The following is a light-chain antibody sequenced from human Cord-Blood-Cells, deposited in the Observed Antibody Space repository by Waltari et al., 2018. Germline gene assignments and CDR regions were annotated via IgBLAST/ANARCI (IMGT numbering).Light chain of an antibody. CDR1: QSISSY. V-gene: IGKV1-39*01. Sequence: DIQMTQSPSSLSASVGDRVTIPCRASQSISSYLNWYQQKPGKAPKLLIYAASSLQSGVPARFSGSGSGTEFTLTISSLQPEDFATYYCQQSYSTPPHTFGGGTKVEIK. J-gene: IGKJ4*02. CDR3: QQSYSTPPHT. CDR2: AAS.